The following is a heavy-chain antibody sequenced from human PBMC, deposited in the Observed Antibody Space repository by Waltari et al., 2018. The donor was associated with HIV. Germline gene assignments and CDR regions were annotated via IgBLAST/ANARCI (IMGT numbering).Heavy chain of an antibody. CDR1: GGTFSNYA. V-gene: IGHV1-69*13. D-gene: IGHD4-17*01. Sequence: QVQLVQSGAAVKKPGSSVKVSCKASGGTFSNYAISWVRQAPGQGLEWMGGIIPIFGSTNFAQNFQGRVTITADESTSTAYMELSSLRSEDTAVYYCASTVYRGDYYYYGMDVWGQGTTVTVSS. CDR2: IIPIFGST. CDR3: ASTVYRGDYYYYGMDV. J-gene: IGHJ6*02.